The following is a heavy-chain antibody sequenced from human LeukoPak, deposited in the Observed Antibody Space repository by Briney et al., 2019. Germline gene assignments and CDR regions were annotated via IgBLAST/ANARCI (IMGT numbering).Heavy chain of an antibody. D-gene: IGHD3-10*01. Sequence: SSVTVSFTASGCTFISYAISWVRQPPRQGLEWMGWINPNSGCTSYAQKFQGGVTITRDTDISTAYMEVSRLRSDGTAVYYCARRALGSGSYLFDYWGQGTLVSVPS. CDR3: ARRALGSGSYLFDY. V-gene: IGHV1-2*02. J-gene: IGHJ4*02. CDR1: GCTFISYA. CDR2: INPNSGCT.